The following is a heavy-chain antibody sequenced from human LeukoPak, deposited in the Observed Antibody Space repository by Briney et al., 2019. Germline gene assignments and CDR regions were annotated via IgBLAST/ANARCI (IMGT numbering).Heavy chain of an antibody. J-gene: IGHJ6*03. D-gene: IGHD7-27*01. V-gene: IGHV3-23*01. CDR3: AKAPATGEGYYFYYMDV. CDR2: INGRAATT. CDR1: GFTFSSYA. Sequence: PGGSLSLSCAASGFASGFTFSSYAMSWVRQAPGKGLEWVASINGRAATTYYADSVKGRFTIPRDNSKNTLYLQMSSLGADDTAVYYCAKAPATGEGYYFYYMDVWGKGTTVTVSS.